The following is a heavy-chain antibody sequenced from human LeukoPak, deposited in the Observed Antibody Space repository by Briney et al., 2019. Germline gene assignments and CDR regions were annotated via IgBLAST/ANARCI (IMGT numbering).Heavy chain of an antibody. D-gene: IGHD1-26*01. CDR2: VSYSGST. Sequence: SETLSLTCTVSGGSISSYYCSWLRQPPGKGLEWIGYVSYSGSTNYNPSLKSRVTMSVDTSKNQFSLKLSSVTAADTAVYYCARGVLVGATFDYWGQGTLVTVSS. CDR3: ARGVLVGATFDY. J-gene: IGHJ4*02. V-gene: IGHV4-59*12. CDR1: GGSISSYY.